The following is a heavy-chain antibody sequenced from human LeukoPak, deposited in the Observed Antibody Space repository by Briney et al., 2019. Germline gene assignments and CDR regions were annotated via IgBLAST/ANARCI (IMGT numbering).Heavy chain of an antibody. Sequence: PGRSLRLSCAASGFTFSSYGMHWVRQAPGKGLEWVAVISYDGSNKYYVDSVKGRATISRDNSKNTLYLQMNSLRAEDTAVYYCAKEPYTYGSNWYSDLWGRGTLVTVSS. V-gene: IGHV3-30*18. D-gene: IGHD5-18*01. CDR2: ISYDGSNK. CDR1: GFTFSSYG. CDR3: AKEPYTYGSNWYSDL. J-gene: IGHJ2*01.